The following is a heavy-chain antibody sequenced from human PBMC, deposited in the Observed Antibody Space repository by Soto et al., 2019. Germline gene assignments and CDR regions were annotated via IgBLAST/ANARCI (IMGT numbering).Heavy chain of an antibody. D-gene: IGHD1-26*01. CDR1: SGSISSYY. CDR2: IYYSGST. Sequence: SETLSLTCTVSSGSISSYYWSWIRQPPGKGLEWIGYIYYSGSTYYNPSLKSRVTISVDTSKNQFSLKLSSVTAADTAVYYCARALTWELIPGMDVWGQGTTVTVS. J-gene: IGHJ6*02. V-gene: IGHV4-30-4*01. CDR3: ARALTWELIPGMDV.